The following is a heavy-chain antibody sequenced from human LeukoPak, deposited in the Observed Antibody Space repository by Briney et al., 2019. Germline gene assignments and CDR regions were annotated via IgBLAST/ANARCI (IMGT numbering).Heavy chain of an antibody. D-gene: IGHD3-22*01. V-gene: IGHV3-74*01. CDR1: GFTFSSYW. J-gene: IGHJ4*02. Sequence: PGGSLRLSCAASGFTFSSYWMHGVRQARGKGLVWVSRTNCDGRSTSYADSLKGRYTISRDNAKNTLYLQMNSLRAETTGVYYCARDPWERGWWYYDSSGYRYDFDYWGQGTLVTVSS. CDR3: ARDPWERGWWYYDSSGYRYDFDY. CDR2: TNCDGRST.